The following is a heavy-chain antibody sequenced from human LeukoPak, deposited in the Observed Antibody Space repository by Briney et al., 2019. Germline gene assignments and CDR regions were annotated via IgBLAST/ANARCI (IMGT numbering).Heavy chain of an antibody. CDR2: ISGTGSST. J-gene: IGHJ4*02. CDR3: AKVAYDFVWGTYRPPFDY. V-gene: IGHV3-23*01. D-gene: IGHD3-16*02. Sequence: GGSLRLSCAASGFTYSTYAMTWVRQAPGKGLEWVSSISGTGSSTYYADSVKGRFTISRDNSKSTLYLQMSSLSAEDTAVYYCAKVAYDFVWGTYRPPFDYWGQGTLVTVSS. CDR1: GFTYSTYA.